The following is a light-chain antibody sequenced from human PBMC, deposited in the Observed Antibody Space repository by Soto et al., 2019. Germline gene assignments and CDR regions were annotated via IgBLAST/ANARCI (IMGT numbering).Light chain of an antibody. CDR3: QVWDSSSDHCV. J-gene: IGLJ1*01. CDR1: NIGSKS. Sequence: SYELTQPPSVSVAPGQTTRITCGGDNIGSKSVHWYQQRPGQAPVLVVYDDSGRPSGIPERFSGSNSGNTATLSISRVEAGDEADYYCQVWDSSSDHCVFGTGTKVTVL. V-gene: IGLV3-21*02. CDR2: DDS.